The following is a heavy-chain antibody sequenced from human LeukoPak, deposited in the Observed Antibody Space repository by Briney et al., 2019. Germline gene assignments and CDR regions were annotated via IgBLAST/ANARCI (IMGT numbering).Heavy chain of an antibody. J-gene: IGHJ6*02. CDR1: GFTVSSNY. V-gene: IGHV3-66*01. CDR3: AREGATSGSVAGTLYYYYGMDV. Sequence: GGSLRLSCAASGFTVSSNYMSWVRQAPGKGLEWVSVIYSGGSTYYADSVKGRFTISRDNSKNTLYLQMISLRAEDTAVYYCAREGATSGSVAGTLYYYYGMDVWGQGTTVTVSS. CDR2: IYSGGST. D-gene: IGHD6-19*01.